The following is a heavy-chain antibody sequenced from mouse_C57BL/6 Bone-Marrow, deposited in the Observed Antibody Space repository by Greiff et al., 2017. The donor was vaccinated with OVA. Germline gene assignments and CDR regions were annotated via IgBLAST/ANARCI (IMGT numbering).Heavy chain of an antibody. V-gene: IGHV14-4*01. CDR3: TSAGYYVKDY. CDR2: IDPENGAT. D-gene: IGHD2-3*01. J-gene: IGHJ2*01. CDR1: GFNFTDDY. Sequence: VQLQQSGAELVRPGASVKLSCTASGFNFTDDYMHWVKQSPEQGLEWIGWIDPENGATEYASKFKGKATITVDTSSNTAYLQLSSLTSEDTAVYYCTSAGYYVKDYWGQGTTLTVSS.